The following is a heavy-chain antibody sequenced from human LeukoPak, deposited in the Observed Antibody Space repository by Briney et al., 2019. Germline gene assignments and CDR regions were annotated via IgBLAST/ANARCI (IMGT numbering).Heavy chain of an antibody. D-gene: IGHD3-16*01. Sequence: KSSETLSLTCTVSGGSISSYYWSWIRQPPGKGLEWIGYIYYSGTTNYNPSLETRVTISVDTSKNQFSLRLSPVTAADTAVYYCARVTWGGYYYYMDVWVKGTTVTVSS. CDR3: ARVTWGGYYYYMDV. V-gene: IGHV4-59*01. CDR2: IYYSGTT. J-gene: IGHJ6*03. CDR1: GGSISSYY.